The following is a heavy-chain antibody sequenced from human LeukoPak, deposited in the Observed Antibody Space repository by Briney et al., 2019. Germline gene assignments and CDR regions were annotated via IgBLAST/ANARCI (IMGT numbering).Heavy chain of an antibody. Sequence: PGGSLRLSCAASGFTFSSYWMRWVRQAPGKGLVCVSRIKSDGSSTSYADSVKGRFTISRDDAKNTLYLQMNSLRVEDTAVYYCARAYNPHFDYWGQGALVTVSS. J-gene: IGHJ4*02. V-gene: IGHV3-74*01. D-gene: IGHD1-1*01. CDR2: IKSDGSST. CDR3: ARAYNPHFDY. CDR1: GFTFSSYW.